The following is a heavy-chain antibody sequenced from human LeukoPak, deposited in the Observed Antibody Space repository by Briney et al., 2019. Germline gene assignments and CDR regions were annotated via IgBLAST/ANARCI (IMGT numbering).Heavy chain of an antibody. D-gene: IGHD5-12*01. J-gene: IGHJ6*03. CDR1: GDSVSSNSAA. CDR3: ARAAEIGGYSGYDSVYYYMDV. V-gene: IGHV6-1*01. Sequence: PSQTLSLTCAISGDSVSSNSAAWNWLRQSPSRGLEWLGRTYYRSKWYNDYAVSVKSRITINPDTSKNQFSLQLNSVTPEDTAVYYCARAAEIGGYSGYDSVYYYMDVWGKGTTVTVSS. CDR2: TYYRSKWYN.